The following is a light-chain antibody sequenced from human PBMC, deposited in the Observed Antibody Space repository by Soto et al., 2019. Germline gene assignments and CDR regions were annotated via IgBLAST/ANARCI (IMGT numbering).Light chain of an antibody. J-gene: IGLJ2*01. V-gene: IGLV2-23*01. CDR1: SSDVGSYNL. Sequence: QSALTQPASVSGSPGQSITISCTGTSSDVGSYNLVSWYQQHPGKAPKLMIDEGSKRPSVVSNRFSVSKYGNTASLTISGLQAEDEADYYCCSYAGSSTLVFGGGTKLTVL. CDR3: CSYAGSSTLV. CDR2: EGS.